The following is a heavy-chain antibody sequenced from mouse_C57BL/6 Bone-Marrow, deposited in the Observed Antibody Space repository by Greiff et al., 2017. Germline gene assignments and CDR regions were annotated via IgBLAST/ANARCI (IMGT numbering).Heavy chain of an antibody. CDR1: GYTFTSYG. V-gene: IGHV1-81*01. Sequence: VQLQQSGAELARPGASVKLSCKASGYTFTSYGISWVKQRTGQGLEWIGEIYPRSGNTYYNEKFKGKATLTADKSSSTAYMELHSLTSEDSAVYFCAREMITYYDFDYWCRGKGLTVTS. CDR2: IYPRSGNT. J-gene: IGHJ2*03. D-gene: IGHD2-4*01. CDR3: AREMITYYDFDY.